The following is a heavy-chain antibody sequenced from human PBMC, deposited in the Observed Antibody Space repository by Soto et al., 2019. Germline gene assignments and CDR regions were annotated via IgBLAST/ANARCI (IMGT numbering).Heavy chain of an antibody. CDR3: AKGRGLGYCSGGSCYPEYYFDY. V-gene: IGHV3-23*01. Sequence: GGSLRLSCAASGFTFSSYAMSWVRQAPGKGLEWVSAISGSGGSTYYADSVKGRFTISRDNSKNTLYLQMNSLRAEDTAVYYCAKGRGLGYCSGGSCYPEYYFDYWGQGT. CDR2: ISGSGGST. D-gene: IGHD2-15*01. J-gene: IGHJ4*02. CDR1: GFTFSSYA.